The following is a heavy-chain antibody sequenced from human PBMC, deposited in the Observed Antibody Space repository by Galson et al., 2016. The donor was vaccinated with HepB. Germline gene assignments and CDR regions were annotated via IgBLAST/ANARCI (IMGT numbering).Heavy chain of an antibody. V-gene: IGHV3-30*18. Sequence: SGFSFSNYGMHWVRQAPGRGLEWVTFISYDGNNKYYAESVKGRFAISRDKSKNTVYLQMNSLRAEDTAVYYCAKDVGLYGFLDYWGQGTVVTVSS. D-gene: IGHD3-10*01. CDR3: AKDVGLYGFLDY. CDR2: ISYDGNNK. J-gene: IGHJ4*02. CDR1: GFSFSNYG.